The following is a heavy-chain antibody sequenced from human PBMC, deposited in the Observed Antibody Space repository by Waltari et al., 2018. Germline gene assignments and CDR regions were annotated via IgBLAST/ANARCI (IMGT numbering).Heavy chain of an antibody. Sequence: QVQLVQSGAEVRKPGDPVKVSWQGSGYPFPRYDINWLRTATGQGLEWMGWMNPNSGNTGYAQKFQGRVTMTRNTSISTAYMELSSLRSEDTAVYYCARSEPHWAFDIWGQGTMVTVSS. CDR1: GYPFPRYD. J-gene: IGHJ3*02. CDR3: ARSEPHWAFDI. CDR2: MNPNSGNT. V-gene: IGHV1-8*01.